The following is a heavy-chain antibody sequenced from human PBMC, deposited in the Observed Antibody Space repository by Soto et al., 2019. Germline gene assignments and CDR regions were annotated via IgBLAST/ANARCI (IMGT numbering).Heavy chain of an antibody. CDR3: AKDRWGSIATGSSFES. D-gene: IGHD6-25*01. V-gene: IGHV3-23*01. CDR2: ISGSGGST. Sequence: VGSLRLSCAASGFTFSSYAMSWVRQAPGKGLEWVSGISGSGGSTYYGDSVRGRFTISRDNSKNTLYLQMNSLRVEDTAVYFCAKDRWGSIATGSSFESWGQGALVTVSS. J-gene: IGHJ4*02. CDR1: GFTFSSYA.